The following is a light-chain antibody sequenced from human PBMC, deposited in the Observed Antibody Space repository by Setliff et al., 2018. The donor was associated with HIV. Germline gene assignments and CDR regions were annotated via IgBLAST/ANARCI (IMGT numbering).Light chain of an antibody. V-gene: IGLV1-51*01. CDR2: DSN. CDR3: GTWDSSLSAVV. J-gene: IGLJ2*01. Sequence: QSVLTQPPSASGTPGQSVTISCSGSSSNIGSNTVNWYQQLPVTAPKLLIHDSNKRPSGIPDRFSGSKSGTSATLGITGLQTGDEADYYCGTWDSSLSAVVFGGGTKVTVL. CDR1: SSNIGSNT.